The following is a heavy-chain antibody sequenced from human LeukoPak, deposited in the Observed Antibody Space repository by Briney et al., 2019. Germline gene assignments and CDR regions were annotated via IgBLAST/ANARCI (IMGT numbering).Heavy chain of an antibody. CDR2: ISSSSSYI. V-gene: IGHV3-21*01. CDR1: GFTFSSYS. Sequence: GGSLRLSCAASGFTFSSYSMNWIRQAPGKGLEWVSSISSSSSYIYYADSVKGRFTISRDNAKNSLYLQMNSLRAEDTAVYYCARAKPGIAAAGPPDYWGQGTLVTVSS. J-gene: IGHJ4*02. CDR3: ARAKPGIAAAGPPDY. D-gene: IGHD6-13*01.